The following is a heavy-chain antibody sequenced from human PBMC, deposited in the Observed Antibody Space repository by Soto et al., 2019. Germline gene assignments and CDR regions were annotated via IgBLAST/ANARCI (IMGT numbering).Heavy chain of an antibody. V-gene: IGHV1-45*02. CDR2: IKPYNGNV. Sequence: QMQLLQSGAEVKKTGSSVKISCKTSGWIFTFQYLHWVRQAPGQGLEWLGWIKPYNGNVKYAQHFKGRISLTRDNSLTPLFLELRDLRPEDTGLYYCARSATSGDQHFIDSWGQGTLVTVSS. CDR3: ARSATSGDQHFIDS. D-gene: IGHD7-27*01. J-gene: IGHJ4*02. CDR1: GWIFTFQY.